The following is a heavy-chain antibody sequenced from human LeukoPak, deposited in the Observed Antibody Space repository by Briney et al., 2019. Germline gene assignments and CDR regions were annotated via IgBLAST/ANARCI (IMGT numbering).Heavy chain of an antibody. V-gene: IGHV4-39*07. J-gene: IGHJ6*03. CDR2: IYYSGST. CDR3: ARDSSSGYSGYDDGYMDV. Sequence: SETLSLTCTVSGGSISSSSYYWGWIRQPPGKGLEWIGSIYYSGSTYYNPSLKSRVTISVDTSKNQFSLKLSSVTAADTAVYYCARDSSSGYSGYDDGYMDVWGKGTTVTVSS. D-gene: IGHD5-12*01. CDR1: GGSISSSSYY.